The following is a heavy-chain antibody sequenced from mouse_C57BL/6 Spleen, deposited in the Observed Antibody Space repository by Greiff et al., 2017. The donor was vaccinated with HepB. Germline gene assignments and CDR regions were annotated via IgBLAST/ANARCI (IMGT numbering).Heavy chain of an antibody. D-gene: IGHD2-3*01. CDR3: ARTGYLAWFAY. CDR1: GFTFSDYG. Sequence: EVHLVESGGGLVKPGGSLKLSCAASGFTFSDYGMHWVRQAPEKGLEWVAYISSGSSTIYYADTVKGRFTISRDNAKNTLFLQMTSLRSEDTAMYYCARTGYLAWFAYWGQGTLVTVSA. J-gene: IGHJ3*01. CDR2: ISSGSSTI. V-gene: IGHV5-17*01.